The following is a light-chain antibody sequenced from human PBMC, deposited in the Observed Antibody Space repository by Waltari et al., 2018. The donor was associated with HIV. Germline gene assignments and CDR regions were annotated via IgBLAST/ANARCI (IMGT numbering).Light chain of an antibody. CDR1: TSDIGRYDY. V-gene: IGLV2-8*01. CDR2: EVT. Sequence: QSALTQPPSASGSPGQSVTLPCTGSTSDIGRYDYVSWYQLHPGKAPKLVISEVTKRPSGVSDRFSGSKSANTAFLTVSGLQAEDEADYYCSSFADRDGFYVLFGGGTRLTVL. CDR3: SSFADRDGFYVL. J-gene: IGLJ2*01.